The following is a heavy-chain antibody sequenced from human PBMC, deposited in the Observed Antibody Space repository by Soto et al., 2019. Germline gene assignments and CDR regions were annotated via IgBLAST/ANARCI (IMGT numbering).Heavy chain of an antibody. D-gene: IGHD1-1*01. CDR1: GDSVSRNSGA. V-gene: IGHV6-1*01. CDR3: ARGNSNDEGYYYGMDV. CDR2: TYYRSKWYN. J-gene: IGHJ6*02. Sequence: SQTLSLTCAISGDSVSRNSGAWNWIRQSPSRGLEWLGRTYYRSKWYNEYAPSVKSRITINPDTAKNQFALQLKSVTPDDTGVYYCARGNSNDEGYYYGMDVWGQGITVTVSS.